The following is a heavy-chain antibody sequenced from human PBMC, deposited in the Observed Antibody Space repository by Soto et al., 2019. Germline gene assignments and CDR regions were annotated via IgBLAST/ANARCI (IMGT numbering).Heavy chain of an antibody. D-gene: IGHD3-10*01. CDR1: GGTFSSYA. Sequence: SVKVSCKASGGTFSSYAISWVRQAPGQGLEWMGGIIPIFGTANYAQKFQGRVTITADKSTSTAYMELSSLRSEDTAVYYCASDNPPMGYYGSGSYYRAFNYLGQGTLVTVSS. CDR3: ASDNPPMGYYGSGSYYRAFNY. J-gene: IGHJ4*02. V-gene: IGHV1-69*06. CDR2: IIPIFGTA.